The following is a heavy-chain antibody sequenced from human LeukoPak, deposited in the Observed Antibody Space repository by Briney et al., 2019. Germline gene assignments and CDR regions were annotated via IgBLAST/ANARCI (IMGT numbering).Heavy chain of an antibody. CDR3: ARAIGSGTGDY. Sequence: PGGSLRLSCVASGFTFGNYWMSWVRQAPGKGLEWVANIKQDGSEKYYVDSVKGRFTISRDNAKNSLYLQMNSLRAEDTAVYYCARAIGSGTGDYWGQGSLVTVSS. D-gene: IGHD2-8*02. CDR2: IKQDGSEK. J-gene: IGHJ4*02. V-gene: IGHV3-7*01. CDR1: GFTFGNYW.